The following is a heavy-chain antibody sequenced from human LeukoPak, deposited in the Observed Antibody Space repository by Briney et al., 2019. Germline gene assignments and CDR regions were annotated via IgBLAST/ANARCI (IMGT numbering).Heavy chain of an antibody. CDR3: ARDRRLTPYSSGLGY. Sequence: GGSLRLSCAASGFTFSSYAMHWVRQAPGKGLEWVAVISYDGSNKYYADSVKGRFTISRDNSKNTLYLQMNSLRAEDTAVYYCARDRRLTPYSSGLGYWGQGTLDTVSS. J-gene: IGHJ4*02. D-gene: IGHD6-19*01. V-gene: IGHV3-30*04. CDR1: GFTFSSYA. CDR2: ISYDGSNK.